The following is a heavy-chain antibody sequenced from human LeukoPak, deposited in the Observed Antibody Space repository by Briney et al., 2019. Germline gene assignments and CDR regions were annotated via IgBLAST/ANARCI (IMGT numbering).Heavy chain of an antibody. V-gene: IGHV3-53*01. J-gene: IGHJ3*02. CDR3: AKDLGQWQGHALDI. CDR1: GFTVSSNY. CDR2: IYSGGST. D-gene: IGHD6-19*01. Sequence: PGGSLRLSCAASGFTVSSNYMSWVRQAPGKGLEWVSVIYSGGSTYYADSVKGRFTISRDNSKNTLYLQMNSLRAEDTAVYYCAKDLGQWQGHALDIWGQGTMVTVSS.